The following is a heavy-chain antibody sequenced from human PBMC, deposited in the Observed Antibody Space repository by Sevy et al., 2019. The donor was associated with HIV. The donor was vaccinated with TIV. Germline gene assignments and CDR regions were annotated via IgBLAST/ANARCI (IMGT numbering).Heavy chain of an antibody. V-gene: IGHV3-74*01. CDR1: GFTFSSYW. CDR3: VREPPTYYYDSSGYPGAFDI. D-gene: IGHD3-22*01. J-gene: IGHJ3*02. Sequence: GGSLRLSCAASGFTFSSYWMHWVRQAPGKGLVWVSRINSDGSSTSYADSVKGRFTISRDNAKNTLYLQMNSLRAEDTAVDYCVREPPTYYYDSSGYPGAFDIWGQGTMVTVSS. CDR2: INSDGSST.